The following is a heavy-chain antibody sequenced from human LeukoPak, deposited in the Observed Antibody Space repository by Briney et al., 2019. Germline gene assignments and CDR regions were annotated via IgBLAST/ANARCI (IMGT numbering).Heavy chain of an antibody. CDR1: GYSISSGYY. Sequence: SETPSLTCTVSGYSISSGYYWGWIRQPPGKGLEWIGSIYHSGSTYYNPSLKSRVTISVDTSKNQFSLKLSSVAAADTAVYYCARVLSYYDSSGYYGDDYWGQGTLVTVSS. V-gene: IGHV4-38-2*02. CDR3: ARVLSYYDSSGYYGDDY. D-gene: IGHD3-22*01. CDR2: IYHSGST. J-gene: IGHJ4*02.